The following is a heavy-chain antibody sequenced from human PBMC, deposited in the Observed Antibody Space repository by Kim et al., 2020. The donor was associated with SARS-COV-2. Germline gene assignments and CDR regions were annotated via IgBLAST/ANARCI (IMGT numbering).Heavy chain of an antibody. CDR1: GGSISSSSYY. D-gene: IGHD4-17*01. V-gene: IGHV4-39*01. CDR3: ARRDYGEVDY. CDR2: IYYSGST. Sequence: SETLSLTCTVSGGSISSSSYYWGWIRQPPGKGLEWIGSIYYSGSTYYNPSLKSRVTISVDTSKNQFSLKLSSVTAADTAVYYCARRDYGEVDYWGQGTLVTVSS. J-gene: IGHJ4*02.